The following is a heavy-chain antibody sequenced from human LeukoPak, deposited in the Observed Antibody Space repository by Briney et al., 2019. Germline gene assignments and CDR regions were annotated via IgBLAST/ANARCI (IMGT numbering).Heavy chain of an antibody. CDR1: GFTFSGYG. J-gene: IGHJ4*02. CDR3: AKDYSGSSSHFDY. V-gene: IGHV3-30*02. D-gene: IGHD6-6*01. Sequence: GGSLRLSCAASGFTFSGYGMHWVRQAPGKGLEWVAFIRYDGSNKYYADSVKGRFTISRDNSKNTLYLQMNSLRAEDTAVYYCAKDYSGSSSHFDYWGQGTLVTVSS. CDR2: IRYDGSNK.